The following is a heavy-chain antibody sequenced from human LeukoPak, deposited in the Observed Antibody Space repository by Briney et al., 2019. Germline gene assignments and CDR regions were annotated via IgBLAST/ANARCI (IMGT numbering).Heavy chain of an antibody. CDR3: AREDPTGGATRY. V-gene: IGHV4-34*01. Sequence: SETLSLTCGVYGGSFSGYYWSWIRQPPGKGLEWIGEINHTGSTNYNPSLKSRVTMSVDTSKNQFSLKLSSVTAADTAVYYCAREDPTGGATRYWGQGTLVTVSS. J-gene: IGHJ4*02. CDR1: GGSFSGYY. D-gene: IGHD1-26*01. CDR2: INHTGST.